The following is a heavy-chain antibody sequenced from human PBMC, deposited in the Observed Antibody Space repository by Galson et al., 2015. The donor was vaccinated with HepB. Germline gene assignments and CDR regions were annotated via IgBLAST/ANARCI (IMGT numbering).Heavy chain of an antibody. CDR2: ITRDSDYI. V-gene: IGHV3-21*01. CDR1: GFTFTNYN. J-gene: IGHJ5*02. CDR3: ARDRGIAVAGTWWFDP. Sequence: SLRLSCAASGFTFTNYNMNWVRQPPGKGLEWVSSITRDSDYIYYADSVKGRFTISRDNAKNSLYLQMDSLRADDTAIYYCARDRGIAVAGTWWFDPWGQGTLVTVSS. D-gene: IGHD6-19*01.